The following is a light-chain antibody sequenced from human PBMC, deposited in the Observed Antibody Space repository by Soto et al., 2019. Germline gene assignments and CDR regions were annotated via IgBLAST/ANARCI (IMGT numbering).Light chain of an antibody. J-gene: IGLJ1*01. CDR1: SSTIGSNA. CDR3: AFWDDSLNGLYV. Sequence: QSVLTQPPSASGTPGQRVTISCSGSSSTIGSNAVDWYQQLPGTAPKLLIFRVNQRPSGVPDRFSGSKSGTSASLAISGLQSEDEADYYCAFWDDSLNGLYVFGTGPRSPS. CDR2: RVN. V-gene: IGLV1-44*01.